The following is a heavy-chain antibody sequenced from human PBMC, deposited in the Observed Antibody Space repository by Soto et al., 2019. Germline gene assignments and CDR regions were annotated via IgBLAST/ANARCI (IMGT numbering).Heavy chain of an antibody. J-gene: IGHJ5*02. Sequence: EVRLLESGGALVQPGGSLRLSCAASGFTFSHYAMTWVRQAPGKGLEWVSHISGTGGNTYYADSVKGRFTISRDNSKNPLYVQLNSLRAEDTDVYYWAKGGGTNFRSFDHWGQGTLVTVSS. CDR1: GFTFSHYA. V-gene: IGHV3-23*01. CDR3: AKGGGTNFRSFDH. CDR2: ISGTGGNT. D-gene: IGHD3-16*01.